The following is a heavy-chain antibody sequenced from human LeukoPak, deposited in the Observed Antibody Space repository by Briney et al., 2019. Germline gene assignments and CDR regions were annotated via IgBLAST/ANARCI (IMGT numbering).Heavy chain of an antibody. D-gene: IGHD6-13*01. CDR3: ARRSSGWSVDY. V-gene: IGHV5-51*01. CDR2: IYPGDSDT. CDR1: GYSFTNYW. Sequence: GESLKISCKCSGYSFTNYWIGWVRHMPGKGLEWMGIIYPGDSDTRYRPSFQSQVTISADKSIRTTYLQWSSLKASDTAMYYCARRSSGWSVDYWGQGTLVTVSA. J-gene: IGHJ4*02.